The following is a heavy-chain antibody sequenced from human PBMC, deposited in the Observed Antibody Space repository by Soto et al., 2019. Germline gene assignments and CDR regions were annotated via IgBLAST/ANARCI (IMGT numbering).Heavy chain of an antibody. CDR3: ARHRDSGNSNYLDY. Sequence: PGGSLRLSCAASEFNFNIFAMHWVRQAPGKGLEWVAFLSYDGSEEYYADSVKGRFTISRDNSKNTLFLQMNGLRPDDTAVYYFARHRDSGNSNYLDYSGPATLVTVSS. CDR2: LSYDGSEE. CDR1: EFNFNIFA. J-gene: IGHJ4*03. V-gene: IGHV3-30*04. D-gene: IGHD1-26*01.